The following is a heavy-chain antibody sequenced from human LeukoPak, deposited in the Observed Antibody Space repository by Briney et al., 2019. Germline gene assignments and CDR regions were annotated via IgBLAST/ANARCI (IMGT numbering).Heavy chain of an antibody. V-gene: IGHV3-21*06. Sequence: PGGSLRLSCAASGFTFSSYAMSWVRQAPGKGLELVSSISTSSSYIYFADSVRGRFTISRDNAKNSLYLQMNSLRAEDTAVYYCARGAYGSGTSLGYWGPGTLVTVSS. CDR1: GFTFSSYA. D-gene: IGHD3-10*01. CDR3: ARGAYGSGTSLGY. J-gene: IGHJ4*02. CDR2: ISTSSSYI.